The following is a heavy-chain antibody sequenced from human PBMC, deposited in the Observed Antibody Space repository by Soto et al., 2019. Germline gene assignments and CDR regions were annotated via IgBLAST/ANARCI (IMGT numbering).Heavy chain of an antibody. J-gene: IGHJ4*02. Sequence: SETLSLTCAVYGGSFSGYYWSWIRQPPGKGLEWIGEINHSGSTNYNPSLKSRVTISVDTSKNQFSLKLSAGTAADTAVYYCARELKTVTTLFFDYWGQGTLVTVSS. V-gene: IGHV4-34*01. CDR3: ARELKTVTTLFFDY. D-gene: IGHD4-4*01. CDR1: GGSFSGYY. CDR2: INHSGST.